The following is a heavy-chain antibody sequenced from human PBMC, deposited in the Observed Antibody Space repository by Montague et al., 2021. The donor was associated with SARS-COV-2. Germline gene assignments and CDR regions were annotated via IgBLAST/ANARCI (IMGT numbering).Heavy chain of an antibody. D-gene: IGHD5-24*01. Sequence: SETLSLTCTVSGGSISTYYWTWIRQPAGSRLEWLGRFYTSGGTIYNSSLKSRVTISVDTSKNQFSLKLSSVTAADTAVYYCARDGYTPGDYYYYYGMDVWGQGTTVTVSS. V-gene: IGHV4-4*07. CDR1: GGSISTYY. CDR3: ARDGYTPGDYYYYYGMDV. CDR2: FYTSGGT. J-gene: IGHJ6*02.